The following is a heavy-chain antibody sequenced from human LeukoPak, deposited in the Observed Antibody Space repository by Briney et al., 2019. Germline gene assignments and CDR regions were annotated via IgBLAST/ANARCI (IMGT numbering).Heavy chain of an antibody. D-gene: IGHD6-13*01. CDR2: IYTSGST. CDR3: ARGLSSSWYYYYYYGMDV. J-gene: IGHJ6*02. CDR1: GGSISSYY. V-gene: IGHV4-4*07. Sequence: KPSETLSLTCTVSGGSISSYYWSWIRQPAGKGLEWIGRIYTSGSTNYNPSLKSRVTMSVDTSKNQFSLKLSSVTAADTAVYYCARGLSSSWYYYYYYGMDVWGQGTTVTVSS.